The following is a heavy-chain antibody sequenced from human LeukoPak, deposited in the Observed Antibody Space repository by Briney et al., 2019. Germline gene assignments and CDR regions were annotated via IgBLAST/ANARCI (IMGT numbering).Heavy chain of an antibody. CDR3: ARDGEGWYSSGWPYYFDY. D-gene: IGHD6-19*01. J-gene: IGHJ4*02. CDR2: IIPILGIA. V-gene: IGHV1-69*04. Sequence: ASVKVSCKASGGTFSSYAISWVRQAPGQGLEWMGRIIPILGIANYAQEFQGRVTITADKSTSTAYMELSSLRSEDTAVYYCARDGEGWYSSGWPYYFDYWGQGTLVTVSS. CDR1: GGTFSSYA.